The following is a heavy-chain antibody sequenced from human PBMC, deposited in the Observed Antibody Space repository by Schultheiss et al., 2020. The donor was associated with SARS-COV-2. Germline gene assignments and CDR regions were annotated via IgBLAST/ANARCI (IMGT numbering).Heavy chain of an antibody. CDR2: IIPIFGTA. Sequence: SVKVSCKASGGNFSSYAISWVRQAPGQVLEWMGGIIPIFGTANYAQKFQGRVTMTWDTSTSTVYMELSSLRSEDTAVYYCARDGIGWFLDAFDIWGQGTMVTVSS. J-gene: IGHJ3*02. D-gene: IGHD2-15*01. CDR1: GGNFSSYA. CDR3: ARDGIGWFLDAFDI. V-gene: IGHV1-69*06.